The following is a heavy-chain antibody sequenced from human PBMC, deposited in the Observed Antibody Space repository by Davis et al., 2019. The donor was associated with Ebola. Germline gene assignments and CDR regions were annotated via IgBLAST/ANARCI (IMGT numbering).Heavy chain of an antibody. D-gene: IGHD3-10*01. V-gene: IGHV4-31*03. J-gene: IGHJ6*02. CDR2: IYYSGST. CDR3: ARDKSYGSGSPKGKGYYYYGMDV. CDR1: GGSISSGGYY. Sequence: PSETLSLTCTVSGGSISSGGYYWSWIRQHPGKGLEWIGYIYYSGSTYYNPSLKSRVTISVDTSKNQFSLKLSSVTAADTAVYYCARDKSYGSGSPKGKGYYYYGMDVWGQGTTVTVSS.